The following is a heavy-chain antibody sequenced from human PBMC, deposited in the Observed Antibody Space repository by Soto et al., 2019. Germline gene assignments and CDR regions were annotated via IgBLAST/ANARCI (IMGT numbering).Heavy chain of an antibody. CDR1: VGSIISYY. CDR2: IYYSGST. CDR3: ARRDYYDSSGYYYGDAFDI. Sequence: SETLSLTCTVSVGSIISYYWSWIRQPPGKGLEWIGYIYYSGSTNYNPSLKSRVTISVDTSKNQFSLKLSSVTAADTAVYYCARRDYYDSSGYYYGDAFDIWGQGTMVTVSS. V-gene: IGHV4-59*01. J-gene: IGHJ3*02. D-gene: IGHD3-22*01.